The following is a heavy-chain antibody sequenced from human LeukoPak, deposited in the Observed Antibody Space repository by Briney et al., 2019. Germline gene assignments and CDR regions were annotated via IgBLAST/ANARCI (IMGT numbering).Heavy chain of an antibody. CDR2: ISTSGNYI. CDR1: GFTFSSYS. V-gene: IGHV3-21*01. D-gene: IGHD3-22*01. CDR3: ARGAYNSGGTLEI. J-gene: IGHJ4*02. Sequence: GGSLRLSCAASGFTFSSYSMNWVRQAPGKGLEWVSYISTSGNYIYYSDSVKGRFTISGDNAKNSLYLQMHSLRADDTAVYYCARGAYNSGGTLEIWGQGTLVTVSS.